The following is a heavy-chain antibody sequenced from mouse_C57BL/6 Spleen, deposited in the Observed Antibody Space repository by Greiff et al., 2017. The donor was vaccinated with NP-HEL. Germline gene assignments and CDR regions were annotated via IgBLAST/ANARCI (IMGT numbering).Heavy chain of an antibody. CDR2: FYPGSGSI. CDR1: GYTFTEYS. CDR3: ARHDITTVFDY. Sequence: QVQLKESGAELVKPGASVKLSCKASGYTFTEYSIHWVKQRPGQGLEWIGWFYPGSGSIKYNEKFKGKATLTADKSSSTVFMERSRLTSEDSAVYFCARHDITTVFDYGGQGTTLTVSS. D-gene: IGHD1-1*01. V-gene: IGHV1-62-2*01. J-gene: IGHJ2*01.